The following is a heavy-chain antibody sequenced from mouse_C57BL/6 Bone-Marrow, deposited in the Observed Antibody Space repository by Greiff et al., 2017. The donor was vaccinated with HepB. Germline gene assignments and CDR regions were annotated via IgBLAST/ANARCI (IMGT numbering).Heavy chain of an antibody. CDR3: ARLGLITSYWYFDV. V-gene: IGHV1-18*01. CDR1: GYTFTDYN. CDR2: INPNNGGT. D-gene: IGHD1-1*01. Sequence: VQLKQSGPELVKPGASVKIPCKASGYTFTDYNMDWVKQSHGKSLEWIGDINPNNGGTIYNQKFKGKATLTVDKSSSTAYMELRSLTSEDTAVYYCARLGLITSYWYFDVWGTGTTVTVSS. J-gene: IGHJ1*03.